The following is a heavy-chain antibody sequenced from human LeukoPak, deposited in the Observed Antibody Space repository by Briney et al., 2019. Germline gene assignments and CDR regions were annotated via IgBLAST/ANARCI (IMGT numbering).Heavy chain of an antibody. J-gene: IGHJ6*02. Sequence: GGSLRLSCAASGFTFSSYWMSWVRQAPGKGLEWVANIKQDGSEKYYVDSVKGRFTISRDNAKNSLYLQMNSLRAEDTALYYCAKDWDSGSYRAYYYGMDVWGQGTTVTVSS. CDR3: AKDWDSGSYRAYYYGMDV. V-gene: IGHV3-7*03. D-gene: IGHD1-26*01. CDR2: IKQDGSEK. CDR1: GFTFSSYW.